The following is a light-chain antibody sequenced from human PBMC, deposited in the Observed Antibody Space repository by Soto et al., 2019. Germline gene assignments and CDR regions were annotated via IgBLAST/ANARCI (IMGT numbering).Light chain of an antibody. J-gene: IGLJ2*01. CDR2: LNSDGSH. Sequence: QLVLTQSTSATASVGASVKLTCTLSSGHSSYAIAWHQQQPEKGPRYLMKLNSDGSHSKGDGIPDRFSGSSSGAERYLTIPSLQSEDEADYYCQTWGTGIQVFGGGTKLTV. CDR3: QTWGTGIQV. CDR1: SGHSSYA. V-gene: IGLV4-69*01.